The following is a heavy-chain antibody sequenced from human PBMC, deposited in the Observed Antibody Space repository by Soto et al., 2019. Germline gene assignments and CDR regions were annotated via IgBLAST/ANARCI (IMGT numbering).Heavy chain of an antibody. CDR1: GFTFSSYA. V-gene: IGHV3-23*01. CDR3: AKRPLSIITFDY. CDR2: ISGSGANT. Sequence: GGSLRLSCAASGFTFSSYAMGWVRRAPGKGLEWVSTISGSGANTFYADSVKGRFTISRDNSKNTLYLQMNSLRAEDTAVYYCAKRPLSIITFDYWXQGTLVTVSS. D-gene: IGHD3-16*01. J-gene: IGHJ4*02.